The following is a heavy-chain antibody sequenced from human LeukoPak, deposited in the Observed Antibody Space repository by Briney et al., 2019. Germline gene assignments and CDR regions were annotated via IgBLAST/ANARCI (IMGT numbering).Heavy chain of an antibody. CDR1: GFTFSNYG. V-gene: IGHV3-30*02. CDR2: IRDDGSFK. J-gene: IGHJ3*01. CDR3: AKGISTISLIVAIFDAFDV. Sequence: GGSLRLSCVPSGFTFSNYGMHWVRHAPGKGLKCMAFIRDDGSFKYYSNPVKVLHTISRDNSKNTLYLEMNSLRAEDTATYYCAKGISTISLIVAIFDAFDVWGQGAMVTVSS. D-gene: IGHD3-22*01.